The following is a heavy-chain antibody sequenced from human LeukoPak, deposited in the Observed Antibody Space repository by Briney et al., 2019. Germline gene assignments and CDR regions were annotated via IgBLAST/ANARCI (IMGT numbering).Heavy chain of an antibody. V-gene: IGHV3-23*01. J-gene: IGHJ4*02. Sequence: GGSLRLSCAASGFTFSSYGMHWVRQAPGKGLEWISAISGSGGSTYYADSVKGRFTISRDNSKNTLYLQMNSLRAEDTAVYYCAKIGSGWSSYFDYWGQGTLVTVSS. D-gene: IGHD6-19*01. CDR2: ISGSGGST. CDR1: GFTFSSYG. CDR3: AKIGSGWSSYFDY.